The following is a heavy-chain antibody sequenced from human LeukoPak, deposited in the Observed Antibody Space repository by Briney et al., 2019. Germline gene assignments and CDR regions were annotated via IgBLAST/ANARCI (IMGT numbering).Heavy chain of an antibody. Sequence: SVKVSCKASGGTFSSYAISWVRQAPGQWLEWMGGIIPIFGTANYAQKFQGRVTITADESTSTAYMELSSLRSEDTAVYYCASSEERWLQSAGLAGAFDIWGQGTMVTVSS. CDR1: GGTFSSYA. V-gene: IGHV1-69*13. D-gene: IGHD5-24*01. J-gene: IGHJ3*02. CDR2: IIPIFGTA. CDR3: ASSEERWLQSAGLAGAFDI.